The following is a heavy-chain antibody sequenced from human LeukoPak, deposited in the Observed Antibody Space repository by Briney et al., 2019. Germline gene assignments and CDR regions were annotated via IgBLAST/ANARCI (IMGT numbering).Heavy chain of an antibody. D-gene: IGHD2-2*01. V-gene: IGHV4-39*01. CDR1: GGSISSSSYY. CDR2: IYYSGST. CDR3: ARFPARGDIVVVPAASDAFDI. Sequence: SETLSLTCTVSGGSISSSSYYWGWMRQPPGKGLEWIGSIYYSGSTYYNPSLKSRVTISVDTSKNQFSLKLSSVTAADTAVYYCARFPARGDIVVVPAASDAFDIWGQGTMVTVSS. J-gene: IGHJ3*02.